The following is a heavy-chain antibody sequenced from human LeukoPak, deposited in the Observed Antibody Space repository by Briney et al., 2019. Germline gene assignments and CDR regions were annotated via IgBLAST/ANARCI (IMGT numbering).Heavy chain of an antibody. V-gene: IGHV4-59*01. CDR2: IYYSGST. CDR1: GGSISSYY. J-gene: IGHJ6*03. D-gene: IGHD6-13*01. Sequence: SETLSLTCTVSGGSISSYYWSWIRQPPGKGREWIGYIYYSGSTNYNPSLKSRVTISVDTSKNQFSLKLSSVTAADTAVDYCARAGSSWGNYYYYYYMDVWGKGTTVTVSS. CDR3: ARAGSSWGNYYYYYYMDV.